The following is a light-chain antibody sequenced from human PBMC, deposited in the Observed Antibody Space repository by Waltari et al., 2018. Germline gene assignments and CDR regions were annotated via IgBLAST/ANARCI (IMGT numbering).Light chain of an antibody. Sequence: QSALTQPASVSGSPGQSITISCTWTSSDLGGYTFVSWYQQHPGKAPKVLIYEGTKRPSGISNRFSGSKSGNTASLTISGLQAEDEADYYCCSYAGRITFVVFGGGTKLTVL. V-gene: IGLV2-23*01. CDR2: EGT. J-gene: IGLJ2*01. CDR1: SSDLGGYTF. CDR3: CSYAGRITFVV.